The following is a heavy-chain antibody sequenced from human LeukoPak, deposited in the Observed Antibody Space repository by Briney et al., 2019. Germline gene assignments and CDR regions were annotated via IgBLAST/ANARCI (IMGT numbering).Heavy chain of an antibody. CDR2: ISSSSSYI. V-gene: IGHV3-21*01. CDR1: GFTFSSYS. D-gene: IGHD3-16*01. CDR3: AREVMTNDY. Sequence: KSGGSLRLSCAASGFTFSSYSMNWVRQAPGKGLEWVSSISSSSSYIYYADSVKGRFTISRDNAKNSLCLQMNSLRAEDTAVYYCAREVMTNDYWGQGTLVTVSS. J-gene: IGHJ4*02.